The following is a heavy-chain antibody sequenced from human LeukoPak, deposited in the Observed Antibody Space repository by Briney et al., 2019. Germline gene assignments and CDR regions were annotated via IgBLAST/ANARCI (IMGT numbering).Heavy chain of an antibody. CDR1: GGSFSGYY. J-gene: IGHJ4*02. CDR3: ARANGSGWYGDYFDY. D-gene: IGHD6-19*01. CDR2: IYYSGST. V-gene: IGHV4-59*01. Sequence: PSETLSLTCAVYGGSFSGYYWSWIRQPPGKGLEWIGYIYYSGSTNYNPSLKSRVTISVDTSKNQFSLKLSSVTAADTAVYYCARANGSGWYGDYFDYWGQGTLVTVSS.